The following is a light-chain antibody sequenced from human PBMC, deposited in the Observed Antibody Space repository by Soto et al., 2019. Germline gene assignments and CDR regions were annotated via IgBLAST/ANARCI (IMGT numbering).Light chain of an antibody. CDR1: QSVSTS. Sequence: EIVLTQSPATLSLSPGERATLPCRASQSVSTSLAWYQQRPGHAPRLLIYDVSNRAAGVPARFSGSGSGTDFTLTISNLEPEDFAIYYCQERSNWPRLTFGGGTTVEIK. J-gene: IGKJ4*01. CDR2: DVS. V-gene: IGKV3-11*01. CDR3: QERSNWPRLT.